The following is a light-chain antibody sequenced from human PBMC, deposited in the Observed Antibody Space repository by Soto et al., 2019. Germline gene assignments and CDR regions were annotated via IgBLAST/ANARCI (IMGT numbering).Light chain of an antibody. Sequence: DIQMTQSPSSLSTSIGDRVTITCRASQRINIYLNWYRQKPGKAPELLIYSASNLQSGVPSRFSGSAFGTDFTLTISRLEPEDFAVYYCQQYGSSPKTFGQGTKVDIK. CDR1: QRINIY. V-gene: IGKV1-39*01. CDR2: SAS. CDR3: QQYGSSPKT. J-gene: IGKJ1*01.